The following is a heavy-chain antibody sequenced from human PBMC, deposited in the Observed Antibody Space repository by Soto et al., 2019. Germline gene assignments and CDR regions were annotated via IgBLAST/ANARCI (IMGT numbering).Heavy chain of an antibody. CDR2: ISSSSSYI. V-gene: IGHV3-21*01. CDR1: GFTFSSYS. Sequence: GGSLRLSCAASGFTFSSYSMNWVRQAPGKGLEWVSSISSSSSYIYYADSVKGRFTISRDNAKNSLYLQMNSLRAEDTAVYYCARIRSGGRGYCHDYWGQGTLVTVSS. CDR3: ARIRSGGRGYCHDY. J-gene: IGHJ4*02. D-gene: IGHD2-15*01.